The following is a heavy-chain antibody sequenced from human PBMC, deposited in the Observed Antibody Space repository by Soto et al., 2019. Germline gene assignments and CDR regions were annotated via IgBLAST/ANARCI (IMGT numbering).Heavy chain of an antibody. Sequence: SETLSLTCAVSGDSISSRNWWSWVRQPPGKGLEWIGQISHGGNTNYNPSLQSRVTISVDKSKNQFSLKLSSVTAADTAVYYCARGIPNGSSYYFDYWGQGTLVTVSS. CDR3: ARGIPNGSSYYFDY. J-gene: IGHJ4*02. CDR1: GDSISSRNW. CDR2: ISHGGNT. V-gene: IGHV4-4*02. D-gene: IGHD3-10*01.